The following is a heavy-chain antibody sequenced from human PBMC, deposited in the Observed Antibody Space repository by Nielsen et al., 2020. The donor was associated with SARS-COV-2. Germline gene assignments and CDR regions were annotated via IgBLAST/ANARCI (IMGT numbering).Heavy chain of an antibody. CDR1: GGSISSSSYY. V-gene: IGHV4-39*01. D-gene: IGHD4-17*01. CDR2: IYYSGST. CDR3: ARGGYGDYRPFDP. Sequence: SETLSLTCTVSGGSISSSSYYWGWIRQPPGKGLEWIGSIYYSGSTYYNPSLKSRVTISVDTSKNQFSLKLSSVTAADTAVYYCARGGYGDYRPFDPWGQGTLVTVSS. J-gene: IGHJ5*02.